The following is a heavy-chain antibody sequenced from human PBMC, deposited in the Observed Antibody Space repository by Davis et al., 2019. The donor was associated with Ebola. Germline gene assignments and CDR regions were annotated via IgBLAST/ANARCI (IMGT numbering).Heavy chain of an antibody. CDR1: GGSISSSSYY. CDR3: ARGRAVGPHNWFDP. D-gene: IGHD1-26*01. J-gene: IGHJ5*02. V-gene: IGHV4-61*01. CDR2: IYYSGST. Sequence: MPSETLSLTCTVSGGSISSSSYYWSWIRQPPGKGLEWIGYIYYSGSTNYNPSLKSRVTISVDTSKNQFSLKLSSVTAADTAVYYCARGRAVGPHNWFDPWGQGTLVTVSS.